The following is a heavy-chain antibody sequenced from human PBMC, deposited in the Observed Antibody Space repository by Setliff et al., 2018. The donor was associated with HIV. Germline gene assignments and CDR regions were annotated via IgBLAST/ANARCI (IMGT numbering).Heavy chain of an antibody. CDR1: GFTFSTYA. CDR3: ARILVGGTRAFDV. V-gene: IGHV3-23*01. D-gene: IGHD1-26*01. Sequence: GGSLRLSCAASGFTFSTYAMSWVRQAPGKGLEWVAAISGSGGGTYYADSVKGRFTISRDSAKNTLYLQMNSLRAEDTAVYYCARILVGGTRAFDVWGQGTMVTVSS. J-gene: IGHJ3*01. CDR2: ISGSGGGT.